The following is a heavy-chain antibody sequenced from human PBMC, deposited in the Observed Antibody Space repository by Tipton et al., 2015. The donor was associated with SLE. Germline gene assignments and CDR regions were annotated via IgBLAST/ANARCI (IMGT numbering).Heavy chain of an antibody. Sequence: TLSLTCVVNGGSFSDNYWSWIRQSPGKGLEWIGEINHSGSTNYNPSLKGRITMSVDTSKNQFSLKLSSVTAADTAVYYCAGGYYGSGSSGYWGQGTLVTVSS. CDR3: AGGYYGSGSSGY. D-gene: IGHD3-10*01. CDR1: GGSFSDNY. V-gene: IGHV4-34*01. J-gene: IGHJ4*02. CDR2: INHSGST.